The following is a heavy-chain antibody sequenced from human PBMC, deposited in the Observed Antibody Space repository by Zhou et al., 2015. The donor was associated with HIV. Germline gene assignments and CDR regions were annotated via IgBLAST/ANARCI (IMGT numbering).Heavy chain of an antibody. CDR1: GGTFSSYA. CDR3: ARDKHRGSGYANPAYYFDY. D-gene: IGHD5-12*01. J-gene: IGHJ4*02. CDR2: IIPIFGTA. Sequence: QVQLVQSGAEVKKPGSSVKVSCKASGGTFSSYAISWVRQAPGQGLEWMGGIIPIFGTANYAQKFQGRVTITADESTSTAYMELSSLRSEDTAVYYCARDKHRGSGYANPAYYFDYWGPGEPWSPSP. V-gene: IGHV1-69*01.